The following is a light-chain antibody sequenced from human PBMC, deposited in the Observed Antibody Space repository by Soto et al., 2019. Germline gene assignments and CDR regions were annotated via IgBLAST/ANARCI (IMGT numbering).Light chain of an antibody. Sequence: QSVLTQPPSVSAAPGQKVTISCSGSSSNIGNNYVSWYQQLPGTAPRLLIYDNNKRPSGIPDRFSGSKSGTSATLGITGLQTGDEADYYCATWDISLSAVVFGGGTKVTVL. V-gene: IGLV1-51*01. CDR2: DNN. CDR3: ATWDISLSAVV. J-gene: IGLJ2*01. CDR1: SSNIGNNY.